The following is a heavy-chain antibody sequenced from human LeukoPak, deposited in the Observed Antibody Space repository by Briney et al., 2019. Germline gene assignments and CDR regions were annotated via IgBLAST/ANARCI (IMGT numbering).Heavy chain of an antibody. Sequence: GGSLRLSCAASGFTFSSYAMSWVRQAPGKGLEWVSAISGSGGSTYYADSVKGRFTISRDNSKNTLYLQMNSLRAEDTAVYYCAKVLGSITGTVIYYYGMDVWGQGTTVTVSS. CDR2: ISGSGGST. CDR1: GFTFSSYA. V-gene: IGHV3-23*01. D-gene: IGHD1-20*01. J-gene: IGHJ6*02. CDR3: AKVLGSITGTVIYYYGMDV.